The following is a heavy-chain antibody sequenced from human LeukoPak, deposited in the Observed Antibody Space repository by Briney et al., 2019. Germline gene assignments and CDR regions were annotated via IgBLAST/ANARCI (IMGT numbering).Heavy chain of an antibody. CDR1: GGTFISYA. V-gene: IGHV1-69*05. D-gene: IGHD6-6*01. CDR2: IIPIFGTA. Sequence: SVTVSCKASGGTFISYAISWVRQAPGQGLEWMGGIIPIFGTANYAQKFQGRVTITTDESTSTAYMELSSLRSEDTAVYYCAVIAAHTFDYWGQGTLVTVSS. CDR3: AVIAAHTFDY. J-gene: IGHJ4*02.